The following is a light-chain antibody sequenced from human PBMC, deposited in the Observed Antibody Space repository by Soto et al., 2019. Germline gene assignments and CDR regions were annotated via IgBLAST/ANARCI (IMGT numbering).Light chain of an antibody. CDR3: SSYAGSNTDYV. CDR1: SSDVGGYNY. V-gene: IGLV2-8*01. CDR2: EVS. J-gene: IGLJ1*01. Sequence: QPALTQPPSASGSPGQSVTISCTGTSSDVGGYNYVSWYQQHPGKAPKLMIYEVSKRPSGVPDRFSGSKSGNTASLTVSGLQAEDEADYYCSSYAGSNTDYVFGTGTKVTVL.